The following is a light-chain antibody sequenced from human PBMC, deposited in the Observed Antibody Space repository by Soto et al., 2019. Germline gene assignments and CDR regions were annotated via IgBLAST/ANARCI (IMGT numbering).Light chain of an antibody. CDR1: SSDAGGYTY. Sequence: QSVLTQPASVSGSPGQSITISCTGTSSDAGGYTYVSWYQQHPGKAPKLMIYQVSNRPSGVSNRFSGPKSGNPASLAISGAQTEDEADYYCSSYTNSNTRVFGGGTTLTVL. J-gene: IGLJ3*02. CDR3: SSYTNSNTRV. CDR2: QVS. V-gene: IGLV2-14*01.